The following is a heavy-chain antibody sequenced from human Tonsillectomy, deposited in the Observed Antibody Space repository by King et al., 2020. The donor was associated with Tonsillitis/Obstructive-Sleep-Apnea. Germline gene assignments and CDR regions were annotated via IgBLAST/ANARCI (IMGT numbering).Heavy chain of an antibody. CDR1: GFTFGDYA. V-gene: IGHV3-49*04. CDR2: IRSKVYGGTT. D-gene: IGHD3-3*01. CDR3: TRDSYYDFWSGYSYYFDY. Sequence: VQLVESGGGLVQPGRSLRLSCTASGFTFGDYAMNWVRQAPGKGLEWVGFIRSKVYGGTTEYAASVKGRFTISRDDSKSIAYLHMNSLTTEDTAVYYCTRDSYYDFWSGYSYYFDYWGQGTLVTVSA. J-gene: IGHJ4*02.